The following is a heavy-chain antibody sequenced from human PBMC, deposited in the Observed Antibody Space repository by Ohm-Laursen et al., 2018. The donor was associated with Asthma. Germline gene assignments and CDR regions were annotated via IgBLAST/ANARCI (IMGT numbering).Heavy chain of an antibody. Sequence: GSSVKVSCKVSGGTFSSYAISWVRQAPGQGLEWMGGIIPIFGTANYAQKFQGRVTITADESTSTAYMELSSLRSEDTAVYYCATVGVGAIDFDYWGQGTLVTVSS. CDR3: ATVGVGAIDFDY. D-gene: IGHD1-26*01. CDR1: GGTFSSYA. J-gene: IGHJ4*02. CDR2: IIPIFGTA. V-gene: IGHV1-69*01.